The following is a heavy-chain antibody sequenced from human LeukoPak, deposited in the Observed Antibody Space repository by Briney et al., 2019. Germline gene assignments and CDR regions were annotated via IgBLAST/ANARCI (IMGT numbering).Heavy chain of an antibody. Sequence: SETLSLTCTVSGGSISSSSYYWGWIRQPPGKGLEWIGSIYYSGSTYYNPSLKSRVTISVDTSKNQFSLKLSSVTAADTAVYYCARGGGEWLLAYEAFDIWGQGTMVTVSS. CDR3: ARGGGEWLLAYEAFDI. D-gene: IGHD3-3*01. CDR2: IYYSGST. CDR1: GGSISSSSYY. J-gene: IGHJ3*02. V-gene: IGHV4-39*07.